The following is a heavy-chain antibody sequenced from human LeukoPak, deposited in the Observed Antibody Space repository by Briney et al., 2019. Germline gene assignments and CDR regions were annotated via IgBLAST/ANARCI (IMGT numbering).Heavy chain of an antibody. J-gene: IGHJ4*02. CDR3: ASELVTATHAYFDY. CDR2: IYHSGST. D-gene: IGHD2-21*02. Sequence: SQTLSLTCTVSGGSISSGGYYWSWIRQPPGKGLEWIGYIYHSGSTYYNPSLKSRVTISVDTSKNQFSLKLSSVTAADTAVYYCASELVTATHAYFDYWGQGTLVTVSS. CDR1: GGSISSGGYY. V-gene: IGHV4-30-2*01.